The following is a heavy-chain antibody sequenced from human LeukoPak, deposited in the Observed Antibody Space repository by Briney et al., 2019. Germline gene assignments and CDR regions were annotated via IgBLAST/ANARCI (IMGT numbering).Heavy chain of an antibody. V-gene: IGHV1-2*06. J-gene: IGHJ4*02. CDR1: GYTFTGYY. CDR2: INPNSGGT. Sequence: ASVKVSCKASGYTFTGYYMHWVRQAPGQGLEWMGRINPNSGGTNYAQKFQGRVTMTRGTSITTAYMELSRLRSDDTAVYYCARVRDSSGYQGFDYWGQGTLVTVSS. CDR3: ARVRDSSGYQGFDY. D-gene: IGHD3-22*01.